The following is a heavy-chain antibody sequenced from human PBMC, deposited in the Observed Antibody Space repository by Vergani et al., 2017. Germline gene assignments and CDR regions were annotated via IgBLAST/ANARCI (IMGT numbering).Heavy chain of an antibody. CDR3: ARAGRIISWNYAGPEYFQH. CDR2: INHSGST. Sequence: QVQLQQWGAGLLKPSETLSLTCAVYGGSFSGYYWSWIRQPPGKGLEWIGEINHSGSTNYNPSLKSRLTISVDTSKNQFSLKLSSVTAADTAVCYCARAGRIISWNYAGPEYFQHWGQGTLVTVSS. D-gene: IGHD1-7*01. V-gene: IGHV4-34*01. CDR1: GGSFSGYY. J-gene: IGHJ1*01.